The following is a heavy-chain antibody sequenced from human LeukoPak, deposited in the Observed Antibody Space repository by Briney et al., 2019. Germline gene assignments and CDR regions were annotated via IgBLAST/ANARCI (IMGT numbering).Heavy chain of an antibody. CDR1: GGSKSRGEYY. V-gene: IGHV4-30-4*01. Sequence: SETLSLTCTVSGGSKSRGEYYWSWIRQPPGKGLEWIGYIYYSGSTYYNPSLKSRVTISVDTSKNQFSLKLSSVTAADTAVYYSAGVVLLWFGEPQPLYFFSRGQGTLVTVSS. CDR2: IYYSGST. J-gene: IGHJ4*02. CDR3: AGVVLLWFGEPQPLYFFS. D-gene: IGHD3-10*01.